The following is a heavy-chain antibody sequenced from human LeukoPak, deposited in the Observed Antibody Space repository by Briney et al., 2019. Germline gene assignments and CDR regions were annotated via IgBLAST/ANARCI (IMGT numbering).Heavy chain of an antibody. V-gene: IGHV3-43*01. CDR1: RFTFSSYG. J-gene: IGHJ4*02. CDR3: AKDMGGGTAMGPKDY. CDR2: ISWDGGST. D-gene: IGHD5-18*01. Sequence: GGSLRLSCAASRFTFSSYGMHWVRQAPGKGLEWVSLISWDGGSTYYADSVKGRFTISRDNSKNSLYLQMNSLRTEDTALYYCAKDMGGGTAMGPKDYWGQGTLVTVSS.